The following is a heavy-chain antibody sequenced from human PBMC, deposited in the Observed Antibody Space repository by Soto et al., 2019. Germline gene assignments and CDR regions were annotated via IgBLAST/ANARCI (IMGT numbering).Heavy chain of an antibody. CDR3: ARDYPQTYGMDG. Sequence: QVQLVESGGGVVQPGRSLRLSCAASGFTFSSYGMHWVRQAPGKGLEWVAVIWYDGSNKYYADSVKGRFTISRDNSKNTLYLQMNSLRAEDTAVYYCARDYPQTYGMDGWGQGTTVTVSS. V-gene: IGHV3-33*01. D-gene: IGHD3-16*02. CDR2: IWYDGSNK. CDR1: GFTFSSYG. J-gene: IGHJ6*02.